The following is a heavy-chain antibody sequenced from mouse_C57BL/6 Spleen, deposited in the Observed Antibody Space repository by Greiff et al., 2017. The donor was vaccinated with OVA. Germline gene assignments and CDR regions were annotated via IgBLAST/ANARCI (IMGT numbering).Heavy chain of an antibody. J-gene: IGHJ3*01. Sequence: EVQLVESGAELVRPGASVKLSCTASGFTITDDYMHWVKQRPEQGLEWIGWIDPENGDTDYASKFQGKATITADTSSNTAYLQLSSLTSEDTAVSYCTTGDYYGSSPFAYWGQGTLVTVSA. D-gene: IGHD1-1*01. V-gene: IGHV14-4*01. CDR2: IDPENGDT. CDR1: GFTITDDY. CDR3: TTGDYYGSSPFAY.